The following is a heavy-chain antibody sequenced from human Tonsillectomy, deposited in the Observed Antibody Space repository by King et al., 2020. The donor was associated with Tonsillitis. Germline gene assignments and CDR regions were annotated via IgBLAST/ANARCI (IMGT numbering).Heavy chain of an antibody. CDR1: GSSISGYY. Sequence: VQLQESGPGLVKPSETLSLTCTVSGSSISGYYWSWVRQAAGKGLEWIGRIYTAGHTNYNPSLKSRVTMSLATPNNQFSLTLTSLTAADTAVYYCARGLSSSWYPDNWGQGTLVTVSS. J-gene: IGHJ4*02. CDR3: ARGLSSSWYPDN. V-gene: IGHV4-4*07. CDR2: IYTAGHT. D-gene: IGHD6-13*01.